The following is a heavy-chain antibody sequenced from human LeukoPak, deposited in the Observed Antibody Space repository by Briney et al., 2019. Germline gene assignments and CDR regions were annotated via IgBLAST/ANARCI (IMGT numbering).Heavy chain of an antibody. V-gene: IGHV1-2*02. CDR3: AREIGYCTNGVCYNWFDP. Sequence: ASVKVSCKASGYTFTGYYMHWVRQAPGQGLEWIGWINPNSGGTNYAQKFQGRVTMTRDTSISTAYMELSRLRSGDTAVYYCAREIGYCTNGVCYNWFDPWGQGTLVTVSS. CDR1: GYTFTGYY. CDR2: INPNSGGT. D-gene: IGHD2-8*01. J-gene: IGHJ5*02.